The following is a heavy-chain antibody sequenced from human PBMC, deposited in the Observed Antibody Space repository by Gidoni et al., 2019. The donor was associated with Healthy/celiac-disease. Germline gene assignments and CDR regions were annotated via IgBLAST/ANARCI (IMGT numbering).Heavy chain of an antibody. V-gene: IGHV3-15*01. CDR2: TDGGTT. D-gene: IGHD2-21*02. Sequence: TDGGTTDYAAPVKGRFTISRDDSKNTLYLQMNSLKTEDTAVYYCTTSRQGRRSLRFDYWGQGTLVTVSS. CDR3: TTSRQGRRSLRFDY. J-gene: IGHJ4*02.